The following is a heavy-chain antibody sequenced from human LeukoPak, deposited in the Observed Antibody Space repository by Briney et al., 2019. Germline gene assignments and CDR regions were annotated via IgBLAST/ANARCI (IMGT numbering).Heavy chain of an antibody. J-gene: IGHJ6*02. V-gene: IGHV1-18*01. CDR3: ARDVNWKDYYYYYGMDV. Sequence: ASVKVSCKASGYTFTSYGISWERQAPGQGLEWMGWISAYNGNTNYAQKLQGRVTMTTDTSTSTAYMELRSLRSDDTAVYYCARDVNWKDYYYYYGMDVWGQGTTVTVSS. D-gene: IGHD1-1*01. CDR2: ISAYNGNT. CDR1: GYTFTSYG.